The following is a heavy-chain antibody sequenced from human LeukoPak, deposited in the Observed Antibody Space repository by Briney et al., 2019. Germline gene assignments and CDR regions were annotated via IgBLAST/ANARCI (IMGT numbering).Heavy chain of an antibody. CDR3: ATDVTMVRGVLDY. CDR1: GISFSDFW. D-gene: IGHD3-10*01. J-gene: IGHJ4*02. CDR2: INSDGSST. V-gene: IGHV3-74*01. Sequence: GGSLRLSCAASGISFSDFWMHWVRQAPGKGLVWVSRINSDGSSTSYADPVRGRFTISRDNSKNTLYLQMNSLRAEDTAVYYCATDVTMVRGVLDYWGRGTLVTVSS.